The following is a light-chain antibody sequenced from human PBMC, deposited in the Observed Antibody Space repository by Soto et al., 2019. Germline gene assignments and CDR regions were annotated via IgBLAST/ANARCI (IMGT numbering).Light chain of an antibody. V-gene: IGLV2-11*01. CDR3: CSYAGSYTHYV. CDR1: SSDVGGYNY. J-gene: IGLJ1*01. Sequence: QSALTQPRSVSGSPGQSITISCTGTSSDVGGYNYVSWYRQHPGKAPKLMIYDVSKRPSGVPDRFSGPKSGNTASLTISGLQAEDEADYYCCSYAGSYTHYVFGTGTKLTVL. CDR2: DVS.